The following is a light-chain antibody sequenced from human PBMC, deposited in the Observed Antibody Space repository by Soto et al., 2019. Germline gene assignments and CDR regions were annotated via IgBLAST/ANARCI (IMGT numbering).Light chain of an antibody. CDR1: QSFSSSR. CDR2: DES. Sequence: DIVLTQSPATLSLSPGERATLSRGASQSFSSSRPAWYHQKPALAPRILIYDESSRATGMPPRFCGSASGTALTLTIIRREPEDFAVYYCQQHGNSQITFGQGTRLEIK. V-gene: IGKV3D-20*01. J-gene: IGKJ5*01. CDR3: QQHGNSQIT.